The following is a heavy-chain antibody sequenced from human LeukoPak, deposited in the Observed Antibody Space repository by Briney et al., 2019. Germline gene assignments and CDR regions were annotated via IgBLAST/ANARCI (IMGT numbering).Heavy chain of an antibody. CDR3: ARGYSSREMATIPYDY. V-gene: IGHV4-34*01. D-gene: IGHD5-24*01. CDR2: INHNGST. J-gene: IGHJ4*02. Sequence: SETLSLTCAVYGGSFSGYYWSWIRQPPGKGLEWVGEINHNGSTNYNPSLKSRVTITVDTSKNQISLKLSSVTAADTAVYYCARGYSSREMATIPYDYWGQGTLVTVSS. CDR1: GGSFSGYY.